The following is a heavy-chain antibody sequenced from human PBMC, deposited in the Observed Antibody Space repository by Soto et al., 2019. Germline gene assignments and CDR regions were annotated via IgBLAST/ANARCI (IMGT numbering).Heavy chain of an antibody. Sequence: GESLKISCKGSGYSFTSYWISWVRQMPGKGLDWMGRIDPSDSYTNYSPSFQGHVTISAXXXIXXXYXQXXXLXASDTAMCYCARSSPGDSSGYYYWGQGTLVTVPS. J-gene: IGHJ4*02. D-gene: IGHD3-22*01. V-gene: IGHV5-10-1*01. CDR1: GYSFTSYW. CDR3: ARSSPGDSSGYYY. CDR2: IDPSDSYT.